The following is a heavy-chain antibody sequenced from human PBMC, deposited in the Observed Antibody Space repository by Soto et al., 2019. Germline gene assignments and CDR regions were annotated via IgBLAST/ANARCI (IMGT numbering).Heavy chain of an antibody. J-gene: IGHJ5*02. CDR2: IYYSGST. CDR3: ARSVFP. CDR1: GGSIISGGYY. Sequence: QVQLQESGPGLVKPSQTLSLTCTVSGGSIISGGYYWGWIRQHPGKGLEWIGYIYYSGSTYYNPTLKSRVTIPVDTPKDQFTLKLCSVTAADTAVYYCARSVFPWGQGTLVTVSS. V-gene: IGHV4-31*03.